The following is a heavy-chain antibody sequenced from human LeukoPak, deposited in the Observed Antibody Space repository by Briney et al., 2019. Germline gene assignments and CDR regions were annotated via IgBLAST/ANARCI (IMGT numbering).Heavy chain of an antibody. CDR2: INNSGTT. D-gene: IGHD3-16*01. Sequence: SETLSLTCAVSAGPFSGYFWSWIRQSSGKGLEWIGEINNSGTTNYNPSLNRRVTISEDTSKNQFYLNLSSVTAADTALYYCARDHYYDGRGRFDHWGQGTLVTVSS. V-gene: IGHV4-34*01. CDR1: AGPFSGYF. CDR3: ARDHYYDGRGRFDH. J-gene: IGHJ5*02.